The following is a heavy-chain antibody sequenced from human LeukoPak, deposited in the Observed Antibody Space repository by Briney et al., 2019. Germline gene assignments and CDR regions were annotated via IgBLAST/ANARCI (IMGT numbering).Heavy chain of an antibody. J-gene: IGHJ4*02. V-gene: IGHV4-61*08. CDR3: ARLSWSWWVNYYDSGFYFDY. CDR2: IYYSGST. Sequence: SETLSLTCTVSGGSISSGGYYWSWIRQPPGKGLEWIGYIYYSGSTNYNPSLKSRVTISVDTSKNQFSLKLSSVTAADTAVYYCARLSWSWWVNYYDSGFYFDYWGQGTLVTVSS. CDR1: GGSISSGGYY. D-gene: IGHD3-22*01.